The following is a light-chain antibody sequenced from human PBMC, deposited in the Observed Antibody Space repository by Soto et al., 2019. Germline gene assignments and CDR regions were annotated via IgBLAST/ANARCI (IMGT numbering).Light chain of an antibody. CDR2: GAS. V-gene: IGKV3-15*01. J-gene: IGKJ4*01. Sequence: EVGMTQSPSTLSVSPGERATLSCRASQSVGGDLAWYQRKPGQAPRLLIYGASSRAPGIPARFSGSGSGTEFTLTISSLQSEDFAVYYCQQYENWPQLTFGGGTKVDIK. CDR1: QSVGGD. CDR3: QQYENWPQLT.